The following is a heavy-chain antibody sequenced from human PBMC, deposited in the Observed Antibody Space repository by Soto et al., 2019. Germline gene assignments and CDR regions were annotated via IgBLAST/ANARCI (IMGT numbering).Heavy chain of an antibody. CDR3: AKAGIVVVTDNYWYLAL. CDR2: ISYDGSNK. Sequence: QVQLVESGGGVVQPGRSLRLSCAASGFTFSSYGMHWVREAPGKGLEWVAVISYDGSNKYYADSVKGRFTISRDNSKNTLYLQMNSLRAEDTAVYYCAKAGIVVVTDNYWYLALWGRGTLVTVSS. CDR1: GFTFSSYG. D-gene: IGHD2-21*02. V-gene: IGHV3-30*18. J-gene: IGHJ2*01.